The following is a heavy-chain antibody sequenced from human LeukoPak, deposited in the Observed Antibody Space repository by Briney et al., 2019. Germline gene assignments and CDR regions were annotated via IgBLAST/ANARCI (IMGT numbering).Heavy chain of an antibody. CDR3: ARGAGVGYYYYYYGMDV. J-gene: IGHJ6*02. D-gene: IGHD5-18*01. CDR2: IYYSGST. Sequence: SETLSLTCTVSGGSISSYYWSWIRQPPGKGLEWIGYIYYSGSTNYNPSLKSRVTITVDTSKNQFSLKLSSVTAADTAVYYCARGAGVGYYYYYYGMDVWGQGTTVTVSS. V-gene: IGHV4-59*01. CDR1: GGSISSYY.